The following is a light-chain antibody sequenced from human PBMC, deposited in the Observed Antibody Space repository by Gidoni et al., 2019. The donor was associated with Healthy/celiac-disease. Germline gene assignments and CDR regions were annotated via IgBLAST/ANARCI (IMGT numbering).Light chain of an antibody. Sequence: DIVMTQSPDSLAVSLGERATINCESSQSVLSSSNNKNYLGWYQKKPGQPPQLLIYWASIRESGVPGRFSGSGSGTDFTLTISSLQAEDVAVYYCQQYYTTPVTFGGGTSVEI. V-gene: IGKV4-1*01. CDR2: WAS. J-gene: IGKJ4*01. CDR3: QQYYTTPVT. CDR1: QSVLSSSNNKNY.